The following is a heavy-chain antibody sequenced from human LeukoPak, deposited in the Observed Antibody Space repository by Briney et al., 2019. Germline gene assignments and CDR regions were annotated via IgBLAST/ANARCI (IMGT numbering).Heavy chain of an antibody. CDR1: GGSISSYY. D-gene: IGHD3-3*01. CDR3: AREGWHYDFWSGYPNYYYYMDV. J-gene: IGHJ6*03. CDR2: IYTSGST. Sequence: SETLSLTCTVSGGSISSYYWSWIRQPAGKGLEWIGRIYTSGSTDYNPSLKSRVTMSVDTSKNQFSLKLSSVTAADTAVYYCAREGWHYDFWSGYPNYYYYMDVWGKGTTVTVSS. V-gene: IGHV4-4*07.